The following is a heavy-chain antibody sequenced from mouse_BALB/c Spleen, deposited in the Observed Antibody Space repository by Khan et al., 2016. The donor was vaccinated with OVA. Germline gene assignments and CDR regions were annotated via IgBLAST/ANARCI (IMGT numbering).Heavy chain of an antibody. V-gene: IGHV1-77*01. CDR1: GYTFTDFY. Sequence: QVQLQQSGAELARPGASVKLSCKASGYTFTDFYINWVKQRTGQGLEWIGEISPGSGDTFYNERFKDKVTLTADNSSNTAYLQLSSLTSEAPAVYCCARRNYFGYAFAYWGQGTLVTVSA. D-gene: IGHD1-2*01. CDR2: ISPGSGDT. CDR3: ARRNYFGYAFAY. J-gene: IGHJ3*01.